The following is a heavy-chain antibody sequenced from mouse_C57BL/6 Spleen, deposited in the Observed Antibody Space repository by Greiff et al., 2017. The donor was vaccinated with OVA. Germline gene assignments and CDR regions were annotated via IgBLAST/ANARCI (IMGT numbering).Heavy chain of an antibody. CDR3: AREGFYYGSSRYYFDY. CDR2: IDPSDSYT. CDR1: GYTFTSYW. J-gene: IGHJ2*01. V-gene: IGHV1-69*01. D-gene: IGHD1-1*01. Sequence: VQLQQPGAELVMPGASVKLSCKASGYTFTSYWMHWVKQRPGQGLEWIGEIDPSDSYTNYNQKFKGKSTLTVYKSSSTAYMQLSSLTSEDSAVYYCAREGFYYGSSRYYFDYWGQGTTLTVSS.